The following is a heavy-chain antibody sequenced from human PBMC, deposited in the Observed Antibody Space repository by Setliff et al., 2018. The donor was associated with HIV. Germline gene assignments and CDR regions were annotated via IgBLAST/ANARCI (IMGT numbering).Heavy chain of an antibody. D-gene: IGHD3-16*01. CDR3: ARHDADGGGPFFQH. CDR2: IHSSGPT. J-gene: IGHJ1*01. Sequence: SETLSLTCTVSGGSITSYYWNWIRQSPGKGLEWIGYIHSSGPTNYNPSLKSRVSISVYTSKNQFSLKLSSVTAADTAVYYCARHDADGGGPFFQHWGQGTPVTVSS. V-gene: IGHV4-4*09. CDR1: GGSITSYY.